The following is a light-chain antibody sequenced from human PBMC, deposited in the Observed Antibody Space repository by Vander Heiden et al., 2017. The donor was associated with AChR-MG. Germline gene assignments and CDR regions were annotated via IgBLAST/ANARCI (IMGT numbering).Light chain of an antibody. J-gene: IGKJ4*01. V-gene: IGKV3-15*01. CDR2: GAS. CDR1: QSVSSN. Sequence: EIVMKQSPATLSVSPGERATLSCRASQSVSSNLAWYQQKPGQAPRLLIYGASTRATGIPARFSGSGYGTEFTLTISSRQSEDFAVYYCQQDNNWLRVTFGGGTKVEIK. CDR3: QQDNNWLRVT.